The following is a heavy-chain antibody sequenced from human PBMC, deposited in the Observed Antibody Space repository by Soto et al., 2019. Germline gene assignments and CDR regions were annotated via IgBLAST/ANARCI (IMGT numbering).Heavy chain of an antibody. V-gene: IGHV3-30*18. CDR2: ISNDESNK. Sequence: QVQLVESGGGMVQPGRSLRLSCAASGFTFSTYGLHWVRQAPGKGLEWVAFISNDESNKYYADSVKGRFTISRDNSKNTLYLQMNSLRAEDTAVYYCTKEADAFDVWGQGTMVTVSS. J-gene: IGHJ3*01. CDR3: TKEADAFDV. CDR1: GFTFSTYG.